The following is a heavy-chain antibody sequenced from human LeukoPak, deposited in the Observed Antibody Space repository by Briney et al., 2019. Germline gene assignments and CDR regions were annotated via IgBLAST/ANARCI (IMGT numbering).Heavy chain of an antibody. CDR3: AGSAVADLDY. D-gene: IGHD6-19*01. V-gene: IGHV1-46*01. CDR2: INPSGGST. CDR1: GYTFTSYY. Sequence: ASVKVPCKASGYTFTSYYMHWVRRAPGQGLEWMGIINPSGGSTSYAQKFQGRVTMTRDMSTSTVYMELSSLRSEDTAVYYCAGSAVADLDYWGQGTLVTVSS. J-gene: IGHJ4*02.